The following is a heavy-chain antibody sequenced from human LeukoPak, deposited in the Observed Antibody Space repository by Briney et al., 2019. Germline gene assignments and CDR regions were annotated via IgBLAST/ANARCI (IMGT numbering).Heavy chain of an antibody. CDR3: ASLGSVTAPIPCNWFDP. Sequence: SETLSLTCTVSGGSISSYYWSWIRQPPGKGLEWIGYIYYSGSTNYNPSLKSRVTISVDTSKNQFSLKLSSVTAADTAVYYCASLGSVTAPIPCNWFDPWGQGTLVTVSS. J-gene: IGHJ5*02. D-gene: IGHD1-14*01. CDR1: GGSISSYY. V-gene: IGHV4-59*01. CDR2: IYYSGST.